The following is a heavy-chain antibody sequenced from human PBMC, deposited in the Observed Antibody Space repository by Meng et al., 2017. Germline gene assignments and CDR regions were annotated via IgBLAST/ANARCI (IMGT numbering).Heavy chain of an antibody. Sequence: QLQQWGAGLLKPSETLSLTCAVYGGSFSGYYWSWIRQPPGKGLEWIGEINHSGSTNYNPSLKSRVTISVDTSKNQFSLKLSSVTAADTAVYYCASSGYSYGYRFDYWGQGTLVTVSS. J-gene: IGHJ4*02. V-gene: IGHV4-34*01. CDR3: ASSGYSYGYRFDY. D-gene: IGHD5-18*01. CDR1: GGSFSGYY. CDR2: INHSGST.